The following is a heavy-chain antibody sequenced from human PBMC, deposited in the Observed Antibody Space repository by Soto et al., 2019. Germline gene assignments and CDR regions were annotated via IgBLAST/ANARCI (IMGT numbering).Heavy chain of an antibody. V-gene: IGHV4-30-2*01. CDR1: GDSISRGGYS. J-gene: IGHJ6*02. D-gene: IGHD6-6*01. Sequence: QLQLQESGSGLVRPSQTLSLTCAVSGDSISRGGYSWTWIRQPPGKALEWIGNIYDSGSTSYNPSLKSRVTMSVDTSKTQFSLRLTSVTAADTAVYFCARGSSSYYDYGMDVWGQGTTVTVSS. CDR3: ARGSSSYYDYGMDV. CDR2: IYDSGST.